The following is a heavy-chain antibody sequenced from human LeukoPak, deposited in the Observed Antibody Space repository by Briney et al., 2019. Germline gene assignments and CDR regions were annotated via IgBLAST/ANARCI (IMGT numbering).Heavy chain of an antibody. Sequence: KPSQTLSLTCTVSGGSISSYYWSWIRQPAGKGLEWIGRIYTSGSTNYNPSLKSRVTMSVDTSKNQFSLKLSSVTAADTAVYYCARQLDGGSYLSPDYWGQGTLVTVSS. CDR1: GGSISSYY. CDR3: ARQLDGGSYLSPDY. CDR2: IYTSGST. D-gene: IGHD1-26*01. J-gene: IGHJ4*02. V-gene: IGHV4-4*07.